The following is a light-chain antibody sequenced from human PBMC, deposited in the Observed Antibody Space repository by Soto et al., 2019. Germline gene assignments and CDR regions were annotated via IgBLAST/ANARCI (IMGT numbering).Light chain of an antibody. CDR1: QSIDNS. V-gene: IGKV3-15*01. CDR2: GAS. Sequence: EIVMTQSPGTLSVSPGERATLSCGASQSIDNSLAWYQQKPGQAPRLLLYGASTRATGVPARFSGSGSGTEFTLTISSLQSEDFAVYYCQQYKIWPPITFGQETRLEI. CDR3: QQYKIWPPIT. J-gene: IGKJ5*01.